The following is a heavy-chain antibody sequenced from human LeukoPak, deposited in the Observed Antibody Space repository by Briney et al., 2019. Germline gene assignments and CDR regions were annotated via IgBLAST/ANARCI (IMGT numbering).Heavy chain of an antibody. CDR2: INHSGST. CDR3: ARHLPGGRNYFDY. J-gene: IGHJ4*02. CDR1: GGSFSGYY. Sequence: SETLSLTCAVYGGSFSGYYWSWIRQPPGKGLEWIGEINHSGSTNYNPSLKSRVTISVDTSKNQFSLKLSSVTAADTAVYYCARHLPGGRNYFDYWGQGTLVTVSS. V-gene: IGHV4-34*01. D-gene: IGHD3-16*01.